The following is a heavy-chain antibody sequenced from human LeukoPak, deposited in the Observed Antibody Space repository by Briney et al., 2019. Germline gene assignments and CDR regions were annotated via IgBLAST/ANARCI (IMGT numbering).Heavy chain of an antibody. CDR3: ASTYCGGDCYFTFDY. CDR1: GYTFTSYY. V-gene: IGHV1-46*01. CDR2: INPSGGST. Sequence: GASVKVSCKASGYTFTSYYMHWVRQAPGQGLEWMGIINPSGGSTSYAQKFQGRVTMTRDTSTSTVYMELSSLRSEDTAVYYCASTYCGGDCYFTFDYWGQGTLVTVSS. J-gene: IGHJ4*02. D-gene: IGHD2-21*01.